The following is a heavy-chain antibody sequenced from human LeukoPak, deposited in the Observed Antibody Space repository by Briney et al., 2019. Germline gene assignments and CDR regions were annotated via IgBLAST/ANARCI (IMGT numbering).Heavy chain of an antibody. D-gene: IGHD5-18*01. Sequence: SETLSLTCTVSGGSISSSSYYWGWIRQPPGKGLEWIGSIYYSGSTYYNPSLKSRVTISVDTSKNQFSLKLSSVTAADTAVYYCARVSPDPAPDLPYYFDYWGQGTLVTVSS. CDR2: IYYSGST. CDR3: ARVSPDPAPDLPYYFDY. J-gene: IGHJ4*02. V-gene: IGHV4-39*07. CDR1: GGSISSSSYY.